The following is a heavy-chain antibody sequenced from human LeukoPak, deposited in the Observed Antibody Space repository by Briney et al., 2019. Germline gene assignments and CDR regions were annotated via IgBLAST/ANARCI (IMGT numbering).Heavy chain of an antibody. CDR2: IKQDGSVK. V-gene: IGHV3-7*01. CDR3: ATNDNYVFEY. CDR1: GLTFSSYW. J-gene: IGHJ4*02. Sequence: PGGSLRLSCAASGLTFSSYWMSWVRQAPGKGLEWVANIKQDGSVKHYVTSVKGRFTISRDNAKNSLFLQLSSLRAEDTAVYYCATNDNYVFEYWGQGILVTVSP. D-gene: IGHD1-1*01.